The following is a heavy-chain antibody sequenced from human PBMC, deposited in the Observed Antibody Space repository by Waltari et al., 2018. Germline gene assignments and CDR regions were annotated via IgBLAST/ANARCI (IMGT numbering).Heavy chain of an antibody. CDR1: GWPFIDSS. V-gene: IGHV4-34*01. Sequence: QVQLHQWGAVLLKPSETLSLTCAVYGWPFIDSSWSWILQPPGKGLEWIGEISHSGVPHYNPSLRSRVTMSVDTIKKRFSLKLTSVTAADTAVYFCARTWGNSPPLGWLDPWGQGTRVTISS. D-gene: IGHD7-27*01. J-gene: IGHJ5*02. CDR3: ARTWGNSPPLGWLDP. CDR2: ISHSGVP.